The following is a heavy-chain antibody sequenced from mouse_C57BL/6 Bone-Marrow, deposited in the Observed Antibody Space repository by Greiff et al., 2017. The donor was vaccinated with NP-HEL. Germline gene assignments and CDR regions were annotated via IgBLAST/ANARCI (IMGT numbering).Heavy chain of an antibody. D-gene: IGHD1-1*01. CDR2: IDPSDSYN. J-gene: IGHJ3*01. CDR1: GYTFTSYW. CDR3: AREGGGSSYGFAY. Sequence: VQLQQPGAELVMPGASVKLSCKASGYTFTSYWMHWVKQRPGQGLEWIGEIDPSDSYNNYNPKFKGKSTLTVDKSSSTADMQLSILTSEDSAVYYCAREGGGSSYGFAYWGQGTLVTVSA. V-gene: IGHV1-69*01.